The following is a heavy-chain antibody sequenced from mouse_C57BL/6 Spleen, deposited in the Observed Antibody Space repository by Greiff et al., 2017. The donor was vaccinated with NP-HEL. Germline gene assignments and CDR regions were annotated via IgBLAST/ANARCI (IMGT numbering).Heavy chain of an antibody. Sequence: QVQLQQSGAELVRPGTSVKVSCKASGYAFTNYLIEWVKQRPGQGLEWIGVINPGSGGTNYNEKFKGKATLTADKSSSTAYMQLSSLTSEDSAVYFCARSFTTVVADYAMDYWGQGTSVTVSS. CDR1: GYAFTNYL. CDR2: INPGSGGT. J-gene: IGHJ4*01. D-gene: IGHD1-1*01. CDR3: ARSFTTVVADYAMDY. V-gene: IGHV1-54*01.